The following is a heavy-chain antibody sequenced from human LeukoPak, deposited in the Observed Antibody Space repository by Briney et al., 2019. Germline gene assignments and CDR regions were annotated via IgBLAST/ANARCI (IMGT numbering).Heavy chain of an antibody. V-gene: IGHV3-23*01. D-gene: IGHD3-22*01. CDR3: AKDWDYYDSSGYYYEY. J-gene: IGHJ4*02. CDR2: ISGSGGST. CDR1: GFTFSSYA. Sequence: GGSLRLSCEASGFTFSSYAMSWVRQAPGKGLEWVSAISGSGGSTYYADSVKGRFTISRDNSKNTLYLQMNSLRAEDTAVYYCAKDWDYYDSSGYYYEYWGQGTLVTVSS.